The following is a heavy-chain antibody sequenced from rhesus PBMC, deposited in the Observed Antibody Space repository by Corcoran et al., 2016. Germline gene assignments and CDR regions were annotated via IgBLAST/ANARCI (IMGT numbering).Heavy chain of an antibody. CDR3: ASDHWGSVDY. CDR2: ILGSGGST. D-gene: IGHD7-45*01. V-gene: IGHV4-169*02. CDR1: SDSFTIRR. J-gene: IGHJ4*01. Sequence: QVQLQESGPGLVKPSETLSVTCAVSSDSFTIRRWSWIRQAPGKGLEWIGYILGSGGSTYYNPSLKTRVTLSVDASKNQFSLKVNSRTAADTAVYYCASDHWGSVDYWGQGVLVTVSS.